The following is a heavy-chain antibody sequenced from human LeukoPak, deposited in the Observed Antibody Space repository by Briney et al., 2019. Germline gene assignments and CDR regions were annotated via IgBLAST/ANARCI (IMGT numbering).Heavy chain of an antibody. CDR2: IWYDGGNK. CDR3: AREDSGSYYIFLMDV. D-gene: IGHD1-26*01. CDR1: GFTFSSYG. V-gene: IGHV3-33*01. Sequence: PGGSLRLSCAASGFTFSSYGMHWVRQAPGKGLEWVAVIWYDGGNKYYADSVKGRFTISRDNSKNTLYLQMNSLRAEDTAVYYCAREDSGSYYIFLMDVWGQGTTVTVSS. J-gene: IGHJ6*02.